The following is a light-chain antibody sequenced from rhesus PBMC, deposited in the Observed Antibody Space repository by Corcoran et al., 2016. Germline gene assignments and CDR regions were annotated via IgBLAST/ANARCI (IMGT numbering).Light chain of an antibody. CDR3: MQALQTPRT. V-gene: IGKV2-60*01. CDR2: FGS. CDR1: QSLLSRNGYNY. Sequence: DIVMTQTPLSLPVTLGEPASISCRSSQSLLSRNGYNYLNLYLQKPGQSPQLLFYFGSNRASGVPESVRGSGSGTDFTLKISRMEAEYVGVYCCMQALQTPRTFGQGSKVEI. J-gene: IGKJ1*01.